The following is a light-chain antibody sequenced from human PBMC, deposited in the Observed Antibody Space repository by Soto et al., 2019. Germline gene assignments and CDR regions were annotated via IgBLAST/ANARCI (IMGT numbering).Light chain of an antibody. V-gene: IGLV2-14*01. CDR1: SSDVGGYNY. CDR2: DVS. J-gene: IGLJ1*01. Sequence: QSVLTQPASVSGSPGQSITISCTGTSSDVGGYNYVSWYQQHPGKAPKLIIYDVSNRPSGVSNRFSGSKSGNTASLTISGLQAEDDADYYCSSYASSSIPYVFGTGTKLTVL. CDR3: SSYASSSIPYV.